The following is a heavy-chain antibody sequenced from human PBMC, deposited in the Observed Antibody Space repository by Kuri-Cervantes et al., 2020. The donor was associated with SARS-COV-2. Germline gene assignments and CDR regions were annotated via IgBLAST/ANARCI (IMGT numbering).Heavy chain of an antibody. CDR1: GGTFSSYA. Sequence: SVKVSCKASGGTFSSYAVTWVRQAPGQGLEWMGRIIPLFGTTIYAQKFQGRVTLTADKSTNTAYMELSSLRPEDTAVYYCARPYCSTSTCYDGTFDSWGQGTLVTVSS. CDR3: ARPYCSTSTCYDGTFDS. D-gene: IGHD2-2*01. V-gene: IGHV1-69*06. J-gene: IGHJ4*02. CDR2: IIPLFGTT.